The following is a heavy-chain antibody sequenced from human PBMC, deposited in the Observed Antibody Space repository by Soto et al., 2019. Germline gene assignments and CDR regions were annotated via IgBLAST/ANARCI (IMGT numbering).Heavy chain of an antibody. J-gene: IGHJ6*02. V-gene: IGHV1-18*01. CDR2: IGAYNGNT. D-gene: IGHD3-16*01. Sequence: ASVKVSCKASGYAFSHFGFSWVRQAPGQGLEWMGRIGAYNGNTNYAQQLQGRVTMTTDTSTSTAYMELRSLRSDDTAVYYCARGGIRYYYGMDVWGQGTTVTVSS. CDR1: GYAFSHFG. CDR3: ARGGIRYYYGMDV.